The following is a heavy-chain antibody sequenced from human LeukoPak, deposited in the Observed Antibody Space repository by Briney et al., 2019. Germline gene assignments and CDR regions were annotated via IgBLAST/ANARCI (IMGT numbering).Heavy chain of an antibody. V-gene: IGHV1-69*13. Sequence: SVKVSCKASGGTFSSYPFTWVRQAPGQGLEWMGEITPIFGAANYAQTFQGRVTITADESTSTVFMELSSLRSDDTAFYYCTRNSRVASTSGLNYWGQGTLVTVSS. J-gene: IGHJ4*02. CDR1: GGTFSSYP. CDR2: ITPIFGAA. D-gene: IGHD4-23*01. CDR3: TRNSRVASTSGLNY.